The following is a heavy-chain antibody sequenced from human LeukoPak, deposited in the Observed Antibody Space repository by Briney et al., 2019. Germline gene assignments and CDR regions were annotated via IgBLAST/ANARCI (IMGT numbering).Heavy chain of an antibody. CDR1: GFTFSSYA. CDR2: ISYHGSNK. CDR3: AKPLAGYSSSWYVYYYYYGMDV. J-gene: IGHJ6*02. V-gene: IGHV3-30*07. Sequence: GRSLRLSCAASGFTFSSYAFHWVRQAPGKGLEWVAFISYHGSNKYYADSVKGRFTISRDNSKNTVNLQLNSLRAEDTAVYYCAKPLAGYSSSWYVYYYYYGMDVWGQGTTVTVSS. D-gene: IGHD6-13*01.